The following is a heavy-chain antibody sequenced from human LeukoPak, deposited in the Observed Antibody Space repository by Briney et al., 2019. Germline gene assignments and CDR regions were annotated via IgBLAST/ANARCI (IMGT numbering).Heavy chain of an antibody. CDR1: VYSSGTYC. CDR3: ARDGVQGAVSCPGRFDR. J-gene: IGHJ5*02. Sequence: QTSSHSSVYSSGTYCIGWVLQAPGPGSEWMESISAYNGNTNYAQKLQGRLTVTTDTSTSTAYMELRSLRSEDTAVYYCARDGVQGAVSCPGRFDRWGQGTLVTVSS. D-gene: IGHD3-10*02. V-gene: IGHV1-18*01. CDR2: ISAYNGNT.